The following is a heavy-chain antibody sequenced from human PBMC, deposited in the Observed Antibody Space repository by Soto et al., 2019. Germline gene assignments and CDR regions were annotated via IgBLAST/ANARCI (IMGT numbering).Heavy chain of an antibody. V-gene: IGHV3-23*01. J-gene: IGHJ4*02. Sequence: LRLSCAASGFTFSSYAMSWVRQAPGKGLEWVSAISGSGGSTYYADSVKGRFTISRDNSKNTLYLQMNSLRAEDTAVYYCAKAERFLEWLLPNFDYWGQGTLVTVSS. CDR3: AKAERFLEWLLPNFDY. CDR1: GFTFSSYA. CDR2: ISGSGGST. D-gene: IGHD3-3*01.